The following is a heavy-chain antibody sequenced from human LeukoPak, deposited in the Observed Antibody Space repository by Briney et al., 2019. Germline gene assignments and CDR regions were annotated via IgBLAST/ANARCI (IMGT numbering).Heavy chain of an antibody. CDR2: ISGSGGST. Sequence: PGGSLRLSCAASGFTFSSYAMSWVRQAPGKGPEWVSAISGSGGSTYYADSVKGRFTISRDTSKNTVFLQMNSLRAEDTAIYYCAKGAYDYIEMGYFDSWGQGSLVTVSS. CDR3: AKGAYDYIEMGYFDS. J-gene: IGHJ4*02. CDR1: GFTFSSYA. V-gene: IGHV3-23*01. D-gene: IGHD5-12*01.